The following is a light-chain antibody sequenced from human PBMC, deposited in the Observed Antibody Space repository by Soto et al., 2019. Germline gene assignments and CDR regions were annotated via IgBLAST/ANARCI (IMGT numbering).Light chain of an antibody. CDR2: KVS. Sequence: DIVMTQSPLSLPGTPGEPASISCRSSEGLVFSDGNTYLSWLQQRPGQSPRRLIYKVSNRGSGVPDRFSGSGSGTDFTLKISRVEAEDVWLYYCVQGTHWPRTFGQGTKVDIK. V-gene: IGKV2-30*01. CDR1: EGLVFSDGNTY. CDR3: VQGTHWPRT. J-gene: IGKJ1*01.